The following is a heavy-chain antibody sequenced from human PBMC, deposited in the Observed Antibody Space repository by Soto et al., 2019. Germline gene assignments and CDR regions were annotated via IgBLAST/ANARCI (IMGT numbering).Heavy chain of an antibody. CDR2: ISGNGEII. CDR3: ARDVDADFRTDFDY. J-gene: IGHJ4*02. CDR1: GFTFSDYY. V-gene: IGHV3-11*01. D-gene: IGHD4-17*01. Sequence: PGGSLRLSCAASGFTFSDYYIHWIRRAPAKGLEWISYISGNGEIIQYAASARGRFTISRDNAENSVYLEMDSLRAEDTALYYCARDVDADFRTDFDYWGRGTLVTVSS.